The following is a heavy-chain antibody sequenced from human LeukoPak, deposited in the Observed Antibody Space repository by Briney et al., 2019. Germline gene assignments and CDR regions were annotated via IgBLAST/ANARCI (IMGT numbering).Heavy chain of an antibody. V-gene: IGHV4-4*07. Sequence: SETLSLTCTVSGGSISSYYWSWIRQPAGKGLGWIGRIYTSGSTNHNPSLKSRVTMSVDTSKNQFSLKLSSVTAADTAVYYCARDGGIVGAHDAFDIWGQGTMVTVSS. CDR3: ARDGGIVGAHDAFDI. CDR1: GGSISSYY. D-gene: IGHD1-26*01. J-gene: IGHJ3*02. CDR2: IYTSGST.